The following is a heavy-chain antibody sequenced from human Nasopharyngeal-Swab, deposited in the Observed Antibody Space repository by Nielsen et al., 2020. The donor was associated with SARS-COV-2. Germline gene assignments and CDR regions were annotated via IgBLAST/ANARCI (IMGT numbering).Heavy chain of an antibody. CDR2: ISSSSSYI. V-gene: IGHV3-21*01. D-gene: IGHD3-22*01. CDR3: ARTNDYYDSSGYPY. Sequence: GESLKISCAASGFTFSSYSMNWVRQAPGKGLEWVSSISSSSSYIYYADSVRGRFTISRDNAKNSLYLQMNSLRAEDTAVYYCARTNDYYDSSGYPYWGQGTLVTVSS. J-gene: IGHJ4*02. CDR1: GFTFSSYS.